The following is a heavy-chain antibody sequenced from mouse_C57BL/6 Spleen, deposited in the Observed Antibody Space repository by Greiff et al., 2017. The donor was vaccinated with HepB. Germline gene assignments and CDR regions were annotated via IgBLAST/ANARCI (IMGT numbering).Heavy chain of an antibody. Sequence: VQLQQPGAELVKPGASVKLSCKASGYTFTSYWMHWVKQRPGQGLEWIGMIHPNSGSTNYNEKFKSKATLTVDKSSSTAYMQLSSLTSEDSAVYYCASTMVTTEGVAYWGQGTLVTVSA. CDR3: ASTMVTTEGVAY. CDR2: IHPNSGST. J-gene: IGHJ3*01. V-gene: IGHV1-64*01. D-gene: IGHD2-2*01. CDR1: GYTFTSYW.